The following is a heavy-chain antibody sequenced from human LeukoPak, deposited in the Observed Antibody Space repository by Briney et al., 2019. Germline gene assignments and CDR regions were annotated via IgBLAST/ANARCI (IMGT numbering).Heavy chain of an antibody. CDR2: IKSKTDGGTT. Sequence: GGSLRLSCAASGFTFSNAWMSWVRQAPGKGLEWVGRIKSKTDGGTTDYAATVKGRFTISRDDSKNTLYLQMNSLKTEDTAVYYCTTLIPGYSSSWYPLYYYYYMDVWGKGTTVTVSS. J-gene: IGHJ6*03. CDR3: TTLIPGYSSSWYPLYYYYYMDV. CDR1: GFTFSNAW. D-gene: IGHD6-13*01. V-gene: IGHV3-15*01.